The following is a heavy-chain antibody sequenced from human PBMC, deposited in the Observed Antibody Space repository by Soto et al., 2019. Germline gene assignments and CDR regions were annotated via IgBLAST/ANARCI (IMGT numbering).Heavy chain of an antibody. D-gene: IGHD1-20*01. Sequence: SETLSLTCAVYGGSFSGYYWSWIRQPPGKGLEWIGEINHSGSTNYNPSLKSRVTISVDTSKNQFSLKLSSVTAADTAVYYCARLRDNWNYYYYYMDVWGKGTTVTVSS. J-gene: IGHJ6*03. CDR2: INHSGST. CDR3: ARLRDNWNYYYYYMDV. CDR1: GGSFSGYY. V-gene: IGHV4-34*01.